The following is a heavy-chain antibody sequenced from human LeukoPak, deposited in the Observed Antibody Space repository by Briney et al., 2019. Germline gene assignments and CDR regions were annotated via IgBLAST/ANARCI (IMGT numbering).Heavy chain of an antibody. Sequence: GGSLRLSCAASGFTFNNFPMSWVRQVPGKGLEWVSSISSSSSYIYYADSVKGRFTISRDNAKNSLYLQMNSLRAEDTAVYYCARAVLYCSSTSCYTWGTSYYYYMDVWGKGTTVTVSS. CDR3: ARAVLYCSSTSCYTWGTSYYYYMDV. V-gene: IGHV3-21*01. J-gene: IGHJ6*03. D-gene: IGHD2-2*02. CDR1: GFTFNNFP. CDR2: ISSSSSYI.